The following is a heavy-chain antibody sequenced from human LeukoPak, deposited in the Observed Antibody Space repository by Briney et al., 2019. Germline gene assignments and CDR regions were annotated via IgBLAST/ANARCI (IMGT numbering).Heavy chain of an antibody. V-gene: IGHV3-30*03. Sequence: GGSLRLSCAASGVTFSSYGMHWVRQAPGKGLEWVAVISYDGSNKYYADSVKGRFTISRDNSKNTLYLQMNSLRAEDTAVYYCAIGLVRGNFDYWGQGTLVTVSS. D-gene: IGHD6-19*01. CDR1: GVTFSSYG. CDR3: AIGLVRGNFDY. J-gene: IGHJ4*02. CDR2: ISYDGSNK.